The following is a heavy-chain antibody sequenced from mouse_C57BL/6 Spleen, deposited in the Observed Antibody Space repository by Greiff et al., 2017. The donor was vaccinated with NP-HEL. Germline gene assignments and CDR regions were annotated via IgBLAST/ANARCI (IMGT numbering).Heavy chain of an antibody. CDR1: GYTFTSYG. V-gene: IGHV1-81*01. J-gene: IGHJ1*03. Sequence: VQVVESGAELARPGASVKLSCKASGYTFTSYGISWVKQRTGQGLEWIGEIYPRSGNTYYNEKFKGKATLTADKSSSTAYMELRSLTSEDSAVYFCARESPFYGSSYGYFDVWGTGTTVTVSS. CDR3: ARESPFYGSSYGYFDV. D-gene: IGHD1-1*01. CDR2: IYPRSGNT.